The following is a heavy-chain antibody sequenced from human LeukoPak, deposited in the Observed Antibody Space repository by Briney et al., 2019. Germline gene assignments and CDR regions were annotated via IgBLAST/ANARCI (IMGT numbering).Heavy chain of an antibody. CDR2: ISYSGST. CDR1: GGSISSTNYY. J-gene: IGHJ4*02. V-gene: IGHV4-39*01. D-gene: IGHD1-1*01. Sequence: KPSETLSLTCTVTGGSISSTNYYWGWIRQPPGKGLEWIGSISYSGSTYYNPSLKSRVTIYVDTSKKQISLKLSSVTAADTAVYYCARQVSGTYGYWGQGTLVTVSS. CDR3: ARQVSGTYGY.